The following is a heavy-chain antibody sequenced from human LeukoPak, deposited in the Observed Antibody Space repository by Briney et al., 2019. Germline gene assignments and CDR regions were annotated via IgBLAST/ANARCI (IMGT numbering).Heavy chain of an antibody. CDR2: ISKNGNTI. V-gene: IGHV3-48*01. CDR1: GFTFSDYS. CDR3: ARRDCDSIKCRGSNWFDP. Sequence: HSGGSLRLSCAASGFTFSDYSMNWVRQAPGKGLEWVSYISKNGNTIYYADSVKGRFTISRDNAKKSLYLQMNNLRAEDTAVYYCARRDCDSIKCRGSNWFDPWGQGTLVSVSS. D-gene: IGHD3-22*01. J-gene: IGHJ5*02.